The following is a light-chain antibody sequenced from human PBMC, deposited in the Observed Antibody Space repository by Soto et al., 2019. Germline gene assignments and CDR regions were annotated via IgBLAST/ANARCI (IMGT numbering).Light chain of an antibody. CDR2: GAS. CDR1: QSVSSN. V-gene: IGKV3-15*01. Sequence: EIVMTQSPATLSVSPGERATLSCRASQSVSSNLAWYQQKPGQAPRLLMYGASTRATGIPDRFSGSGSGTELTLTISSLQSEDFAVYYCQQHNNWPPWTFGQGTKVEIK. J-gene: IGKJ1*01. CDR3: QQHNNWPPWT.